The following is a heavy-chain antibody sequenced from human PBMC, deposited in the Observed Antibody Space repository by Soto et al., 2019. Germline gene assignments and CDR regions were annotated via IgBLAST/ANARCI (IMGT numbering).Heavy chain of an antibody. CDR3: ARDQSSTVITPTHFDP. D-gene: IGHD4-17*01. Sequence: QVQLVESGGGVVQPGKSLRLSCAASGFTFRTYAMEWVRQAPGKGLEWVAVTSYDGTTKFYADSVKGRFTISRDNSKNTLYLQMNSLRAEDTAVYYCARDQSSTVITPTHFDPWGQGTLVTVSS. V-gene: IGHV3-30*04. J-gene: IGHJ5*02. CDR2: TSYDGTTK. CDR1: GFTFRTYA.